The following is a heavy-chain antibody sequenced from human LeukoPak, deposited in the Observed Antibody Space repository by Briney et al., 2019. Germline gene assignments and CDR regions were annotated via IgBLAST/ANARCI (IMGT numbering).Heavy chain of an antibody. Sequence: SETLSLTCAVYGGSFSGYYWSWIRQPPGKGLEWIGEINHSGSTNYNPSLKSRVTISVDTSKNQFSLKLSSVTAADTAVYYCARGTLRYWFDPWGQGTLVTVSS. CDR1: GGSFSGYY. CDR2: INHSGST. J-gene: IGHJ5*02. V-gene: IGHV4-34*01. CDR3: ARGTLRYWFDP.